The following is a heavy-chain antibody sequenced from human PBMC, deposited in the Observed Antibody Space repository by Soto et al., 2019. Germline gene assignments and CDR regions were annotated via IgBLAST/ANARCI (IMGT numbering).Heavy chain of an antibody. V-gene: IGHV4-39*01. CDR3: ARLEGLATISYYFDF. D-gene: IGHD3-9*01. CDR2: IYYRGNT. CDR1: GDSINSNKYY. J-gene: IGHJ4*02. Sequence: SETLSLTCSVSGDSINSNKYYWGWIRQPSGKGLEWIGSIYYRGNTYYNPSLQTRVTISLDKSKSQFSLKLTSVTAADSAVYFCARLEGLATISYYFDFWGQGALVTVSS.